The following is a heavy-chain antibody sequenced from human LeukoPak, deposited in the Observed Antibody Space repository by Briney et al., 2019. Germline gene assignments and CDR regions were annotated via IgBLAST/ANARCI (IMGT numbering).Heavy chain of an antibody. J-gene: IGHJ4*02. CDR3: ARDRGDTAMVSPDSFDY. D-gene: IGHD5-18*01. V-gene: IGHV3-48*01. Sequence: GGSLRLSCAASGFTFSSYSMNWDRQAPGKGLEWVSYISSSSSTIYYADSVKGRFTISRDNAKNSLYLQMNSLRAEDTAVYYCARDRGDTAMVSPDSFDYWGQGTPVTVSS. CDR2: ISSSSSTI. CDR1: GFTFSSYS.